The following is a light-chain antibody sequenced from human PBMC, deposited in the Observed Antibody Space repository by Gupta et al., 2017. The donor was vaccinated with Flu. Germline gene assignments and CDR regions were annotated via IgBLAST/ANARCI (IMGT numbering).Light chain of an antibody. CDR3: VTGDGSRDGAV. CDR2: SNN. J-gene: IGLJ3*02. V-gene: IGLV1-44*01. Sequence: QSVLTQPPSASGPPGQRVTISCSGSSSNIGINNVNWYQQLPGAAPNLRIFSNNQRPSRVPDRFSGSKSGTSASLAISGLQAEDEADYYCVTGDGSRDGAVFGGGTKLTVL. CDR1: SSNIGINN.